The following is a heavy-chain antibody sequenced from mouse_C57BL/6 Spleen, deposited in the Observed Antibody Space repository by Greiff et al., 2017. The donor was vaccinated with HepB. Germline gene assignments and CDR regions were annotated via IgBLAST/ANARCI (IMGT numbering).Heavy chain of an antibody. CDR1: GYSITSGYY. J-gene: IGHJ3*01. Sequence: EVQLVESGPGLVKPSQSLSLTCSVTGYSITSGYYWNWIRQFPGNKLEWMGYISYDGSNNYNPSLKNRISITRDTSKNQFFLKLNSVTTEDTATYYCARGDYGSRSPFAYWGQGTLVTVSA. D-gene: IGHD1-1*01. CDR2: ISYDGSN. V-gene: IGHV3-6*01. CDR3: ARGDYGSRSPFAY.